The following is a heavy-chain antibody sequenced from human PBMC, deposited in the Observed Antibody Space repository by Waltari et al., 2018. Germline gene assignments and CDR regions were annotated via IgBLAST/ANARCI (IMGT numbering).Heavy chain of an antibody. V-gene: IGHV4-4*02. D-gene: IGHD2-15*01. CDR2: VFQSGSA. CDR3: AKISLHREGYS. J-gene: IGHJ4*02. Sequence: QLQESGPGLVESSGTLSLTCTVSGDSISSLSWWTWVRQPPGKGLEWIGEVFQSGSANDSPSLKSRVTLSVDKSTNQFFLTLNSVTAADTAMYYCAKISLHREGYSWGQGTLVTV. CDR1: GDSISSLSW.